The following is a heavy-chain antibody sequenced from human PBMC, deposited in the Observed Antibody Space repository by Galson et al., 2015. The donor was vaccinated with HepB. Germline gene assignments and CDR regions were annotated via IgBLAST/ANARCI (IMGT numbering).Heavy chain of an antibody. CDR1: GFTFSSYA. CDR3: ARVPHSSSLLGYYHYGMDV. J-gene: IGHJ6*02. CDR2: ISYDGTNK. Sequence: SLRLSCAASGFTFSSYALHRVRQAPGKGLEWVAVISYDGTNKHYAESVKGRFTISRDNSRNTLSLQMNSTRGEDPAVYYCARVPHSSSLLGYYHYGMDVWGRGTTVTVSS. V-gene: IGHV3-30-3*01. D-gene: IGHD6-6*01.